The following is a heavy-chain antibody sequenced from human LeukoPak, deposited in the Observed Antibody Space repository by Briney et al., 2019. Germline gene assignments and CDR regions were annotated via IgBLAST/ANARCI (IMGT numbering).Heavy chain of an antibody. Sequence: GASEKVSCKASGDTFADYFIHWVRQAPGQGLEWMGRINPNTGGAEYAPKFQGWVTMTRDTSISTAYVEVSRLISDDTAVYYCARDLTSTSNWEFDYWGQGTLVIVSS. D-gene: IGHD1-26*01. J-gene: IGHJ4*02. CDR2: INPNTGGA. V-gene: IGHV1-2*04. CDR3: ARDLTSTSNWEFDY. CDR1: GDTFADYF.